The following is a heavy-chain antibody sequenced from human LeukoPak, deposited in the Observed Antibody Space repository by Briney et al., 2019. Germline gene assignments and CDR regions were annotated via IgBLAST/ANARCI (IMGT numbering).Heavy chain of an antibody. D-gene: IGHD2-2*01. Sequence: GRSLRLSCAASGFTFSTYGMHWVRQAPGKGLEWVALIWYDGSNKYYADSVKGRFTISRDNSENTLYLQMNSLRAEDTAVYYCARDQGCSSTNCYSLFFHYWGQGTLVTVSS. J-gene: IGHJ4*02. V-gene: IGHV3-33*01. CDR2: IWYDGSNK. CDR3: ARDQGCSSTNCYSLFFHY. CDR1: GFTFSTYG.